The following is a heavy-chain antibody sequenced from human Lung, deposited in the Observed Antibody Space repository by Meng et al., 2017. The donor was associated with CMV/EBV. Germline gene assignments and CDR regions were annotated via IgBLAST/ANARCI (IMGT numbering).Heavy chain of an antibody. D-gene: IGHD5-18*01. V-gene: IGHV3-30*02. Sequence: GGSXRLXCAASGITVSSYGIHWVRQAPGKGLEWVAFIRYDGTNKHYADSVTGRFSVSRDNSRNMVYLQMNSLSAEDTAVYHCAKVDSDTLMVPYYYYPMDVXGRGXTVTVSS. CDR2: IRYDGTNK. CDR3: AKVDSDTLMVPYYYYPMDV. J-gene: IGHJ6*02. CDR1: GITVSSYG.